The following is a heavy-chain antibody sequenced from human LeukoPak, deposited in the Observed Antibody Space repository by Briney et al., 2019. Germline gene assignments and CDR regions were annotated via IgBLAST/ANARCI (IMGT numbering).Heavy chain of an antibody. Sequence: GSLRLSCVASGFTFSNYAMSWIRQPPGKGLEWIGEINHSGSTNYNPSLKSRVTISVDTSKNQFSLKLSSVTAADTAVYYCARGRGEDSSGYNNDYWGQGTLVTVSS. D-gene: IGHD3-22*01. V-gene: IGHV4-34*01. J-gene: IGHJ4*02. CDR3: ARGRGEDSSGYNNDY. CDR1: GFTFSNYA. CDR2: INHSGST.